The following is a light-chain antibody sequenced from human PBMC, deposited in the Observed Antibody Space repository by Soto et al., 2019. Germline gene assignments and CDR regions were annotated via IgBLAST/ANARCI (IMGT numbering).Light chain of an antibody. CDR1: LGVARY. Sequence: IQLTQSPSSLSASVVDRVTITFRASLGVARYLAWYQQKPGTAPKLLIYAASTLQSGVPSRFSGSGSGTDFTLTISSLQPEDSATYYCQHLNSYPRTFGHGTKVDIK. J-gene: IGKJ1*01. CDR2: AAS. V-gene: IGKV1-9*01. CDR3: QHLNSYPRT.